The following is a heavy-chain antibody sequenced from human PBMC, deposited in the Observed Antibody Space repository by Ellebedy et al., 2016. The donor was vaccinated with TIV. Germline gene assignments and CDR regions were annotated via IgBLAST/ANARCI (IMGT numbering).Heavy chain of an antibody. J-gene: IGHJ6*02. V-gene: IGHV6-1*01. CDR2: TYYRSEWTN. Sequence: MPSETLSLTCAISGDSVSSSSAAWNWIRQSPSRGLEWLGRTYYRSEWTNDYAVSVESRITVNSDTSKNQFSLHLNSVTPEDTAVYYCARGRPDYYAMDVWGQGTTVTVSS. CDR1: GDSVSSSSAA. CDR3: ARGRPDYYAMDV.